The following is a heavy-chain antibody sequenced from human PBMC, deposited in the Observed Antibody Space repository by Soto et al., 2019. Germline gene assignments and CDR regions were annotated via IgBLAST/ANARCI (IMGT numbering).Heavy chain of an antibody. CDR1: GGSFSGYY. D-gene: IGHD6-19*01. V-gene: IGHV4-34*01. CDR3: ARPPSPGSSGWYYFDS. J-gene: IGHJ4*02. Sequence: SETLSLTCAVYGGSFSGYYWSWIRQPPGKGLEWIGEINHSGSTNYNPSLKSRVTISVDTSKNQFSLKLSSVTAADTAVYYCARPPSPGSSGWYYFDSWGQGTLVTVSS. CDR2: INHSGST.